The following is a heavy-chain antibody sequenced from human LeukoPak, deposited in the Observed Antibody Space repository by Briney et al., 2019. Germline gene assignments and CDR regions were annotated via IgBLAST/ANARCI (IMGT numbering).Heavy chain of an antibody. Sequence: SETLSLTCNVSGGSINSYYWSWIRQPPGKGLEWIGYIYYSGSTNYNPSLKSRVTISVDTSKNQFSLKLSSVTAADTAVYYCARQGRVLWELLGYFDYWGQGTLVTVSS. CDR2: IYYSGST. CDR3: ARQGRVLWELLGYFDY. V-gene: IGHV4-59*08. CDR1: GGSINSYY. D-gene: IGHD1-26*01. J-gene: IGHJ4*02.